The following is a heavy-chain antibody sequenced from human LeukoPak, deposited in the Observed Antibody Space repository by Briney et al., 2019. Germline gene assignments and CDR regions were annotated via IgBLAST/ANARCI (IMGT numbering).Heavy chain of an antibody. V-gene: IGHV3-30*02. D-gene: IGHD2-2*01. Sequence: PGGSLRLFCAASGFTFNSFGMHWVRQAPGKGLEWVAFIGSDGSEKFYGDSLKGRVTISRDNSKKILYLQMNSARLEDTAVYYCAKGRPAGVSDTPAFDHWGQGTLVIVSS. J-gene: IGHJ4*02. CDR2: IGSDGSEK. CDR1: GFTFNSFG. CDR3: AKGRPAGVSDTPAFDH.